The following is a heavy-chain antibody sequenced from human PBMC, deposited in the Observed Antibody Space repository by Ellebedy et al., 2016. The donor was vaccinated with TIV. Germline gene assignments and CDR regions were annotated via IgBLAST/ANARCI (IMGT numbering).Heavy chain of an antibody. CDR2: IHPSGGTA. CDR1: GYTFTGYY. Sequence: AASVKVSCKASGYTFTGYYIFWVRQAPGQGLEWMGTIHPSGGTANYAQKFRDRLTFTADDSTNTVSMELSSLRSEDTAVYYCARENVVGATTYFAYWGQGTLVTVSS. J-gene: IGHJ4*02. V-gene: IGHV1-46*01. CDR3: ARENVVGATTYFAY. D-gene: IGHD1-26*01.